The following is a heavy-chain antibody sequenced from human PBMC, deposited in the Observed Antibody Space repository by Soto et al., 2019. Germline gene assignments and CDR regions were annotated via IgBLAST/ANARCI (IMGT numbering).Heavy chain of an antibody. CDR3: AKDLISTNIGFVDY. Sequence: QVQLVESGGGVVQPGKSLRLSCAASGFTFSNYGMHWVRQAPGKGLEWVAVISYDGRHKYYADSVKGRFTISRDNSNNTLYLQINSLRAEDTAVFYCAKDLISTNIGFVDYWGQGTLVTVSS. CDR1: GFTFSNYG. CDR2: ISYDGRHK. J-gene: IGHJ4*02. V-gene: IGHV3-30*18. D-gene: IGHD3-22*01.